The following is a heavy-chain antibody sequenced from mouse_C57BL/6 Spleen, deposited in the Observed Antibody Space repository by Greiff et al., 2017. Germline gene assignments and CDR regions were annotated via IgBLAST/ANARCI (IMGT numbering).Heavy chain of an antibody. Sequence: QVQLQQSGPELVKPGASVKISCKASGYAFSSSWMNWVKQRPGKGLEWIGRIYPGDGDTNYNGKFKGKATLTADKSSSTAYMQLSSLTSEDSAVYYCARSDYYGSNGYFYVWGTGTTVTVAA. CDR2: IYPGDGDT. J-gene: IGHJ1*03. D-gene: IGHD1-1*01. V-gene: IGHV1-82*01. CDR3: ARSDYYGSNGYFYV. CDR1: GYAFSSSW.